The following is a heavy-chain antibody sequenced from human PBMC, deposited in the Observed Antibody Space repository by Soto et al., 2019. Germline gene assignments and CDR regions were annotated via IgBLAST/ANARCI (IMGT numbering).Heavy chain of an antibody. CDR3: ARERGAATELSIAAAGPYYYYGMDV. V-gene: IGHV1-69*13. CDR2: IIPIFGTA. CDR1: GGTFSSYA. D-gene: IGHD6-13*01. J-gene: IGHJ6*02. Sequence: SVKVSCKASGGTFSSYAISWVRQAPGQGLEWMGGIIPIFGTANYAQKFQGRVTITADESTSTAYMELSSLRSEDTAVYYCARERGAATELSIAAAGPYYYYGMDVWGQGTTVTVS.